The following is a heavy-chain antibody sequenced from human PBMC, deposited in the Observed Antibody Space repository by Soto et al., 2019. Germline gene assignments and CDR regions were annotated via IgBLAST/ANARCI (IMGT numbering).Heavy chain of an antibody. J-gene: IGHJ4*02. V-gene: IGHV3-33*01. CDR1: GFTFSSYG. CDR3: ARNVGYCSGATCYPKY. CDR2: IWYDGSNQ. D-gene: IGHD2-15*01. Sequence: QVQLVESGGGVVQPGRSLRLSCAASGFTFSSYGMHWVRQAPGKGLEWVALIWYDGSNQCYADSVKGRFTISRDNSKSTLYLQMNSLRAEDTAVYYCARNVGYCSGATCYPKYWGQGTLVTVSS.